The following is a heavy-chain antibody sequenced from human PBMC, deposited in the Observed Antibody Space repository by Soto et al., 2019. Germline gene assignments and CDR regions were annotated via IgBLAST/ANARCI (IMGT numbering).Heavy chain of an antibody. Sequence: QVTLKESGPVLVKPTETLTLTCTVSGYSLSHPRMGVSWIRQPPGKALEWLAHISAHDEKSYSTSLMTRLTISQDTSKSQVVLTMTNMDPVDTATYYCARVLYYGMEAWGQGTTVTVSS. CDR3: ARVLYYGMEA. V-gene: IGHV2-26*01. J-gene: IGHJ6*02. CDR1: GYSLSHPRMG. CDR2: ISAHDEK.